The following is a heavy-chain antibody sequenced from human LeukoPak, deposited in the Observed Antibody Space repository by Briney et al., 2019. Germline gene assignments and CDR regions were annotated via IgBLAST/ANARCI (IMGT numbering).Heavy chain of an antibody. V-gene: IGHV3-33*06. Sequence: GGSLRLSCAASGFTFSTYGMHWVRQAPGKGLEWVALIWFDGSKRYYGDSLKGRFTVSRDNSKSTLYLQMNSLRAEDTAIYYRAKMPAYYYDSSGYAFHFDYWGQGTLVTVSS. CDR3: AKMPAYYYDSSGYAFHFDY. J-gene: IGHJ4*02. CDR2: IWFDGSKR. D-gene: IGHD3-22*01. CDR1: GFTFSTYG.